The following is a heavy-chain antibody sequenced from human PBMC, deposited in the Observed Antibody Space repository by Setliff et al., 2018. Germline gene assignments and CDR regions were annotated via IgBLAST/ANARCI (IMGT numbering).Heavy chain of an antibody. Sequence: PGGSLRLSCAASGFTFTSYAMRWVRQAPGKGLEWVSSISGSGGSTYYADSVKGRFTISRDNSNNALYLQMNSLRAEDTAVYHCTGDQDYYGMDDWGQGNTFTASS. CDR3: TGDQDYYGMDD. CDR1: GFTFTSYA. J-gene: IGHJ6*02. V-gene: IGHV3-23*01. CDR2: ISGSGGST.